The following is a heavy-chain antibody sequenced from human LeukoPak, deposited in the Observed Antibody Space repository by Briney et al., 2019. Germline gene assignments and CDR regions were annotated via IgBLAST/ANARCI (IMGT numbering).Heavy chain of an antibody. CDR2: INYDGSEK. V-gene: IGHV3-7*01. Sequence: GGSLRLSCAGSGFIFGTTSMSWVRQTPGKGLEWVASINYDGSEKYYVGSVEGRFTISRDSAKKSLFLQMNSLRAEDTAIYYCTRDQHWGQGTLVAVSS. J-gene: IGHJ1*01. CDR1: GFIFGTTS. CDR3: TRDQH.